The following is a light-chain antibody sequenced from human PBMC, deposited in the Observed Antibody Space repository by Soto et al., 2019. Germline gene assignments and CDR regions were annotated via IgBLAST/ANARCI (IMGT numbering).Light chain of an antibody. Sequence: HSVLTQPASVSGSPGQSITISCTGTSGDIGSYNRVSWYQQHPGKAPKLIIYEVTDRPSGVSNRFSGSKSGNTASLTISGLEAEDEAEYYFSSYTNIDRRACVFGNRSKGTV. CDR3: SSYTNIDRRACV. CDR1: SGDIGSYNR. CDR2: EVT. J-gene: IGLJ1*01. V-gene: IGLV2-14*01.